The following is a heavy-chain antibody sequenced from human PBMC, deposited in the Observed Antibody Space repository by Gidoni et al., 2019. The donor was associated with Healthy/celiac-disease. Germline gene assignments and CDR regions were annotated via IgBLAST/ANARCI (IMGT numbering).Heavy chain of an antibody. V-gene: IGHV3-48*02. Sequence: EVQLVECGGGLVQLGGSLRLSCAASGFTFSSYCMNGVRQAPGNGLEWVSYIRSSSSTIYYADSVKGRFTISRDNAKTSLYLQMNSLRDEDTAVYYCAARSIAALLYWFDPWGQGTLVTGSS. CDR1: GFTFSSYC. CDR3: AARSIAALLYWFDP. CDR2: IRSSSSTI. J-gene: IGHJ5*02. D-gene: IGHD6-6*01.